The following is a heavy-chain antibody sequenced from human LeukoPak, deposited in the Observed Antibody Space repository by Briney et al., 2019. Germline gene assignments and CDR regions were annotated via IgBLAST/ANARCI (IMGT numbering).Heavy chain of an antibody. CDR3: AKLAVGSLDY. CDR2: ISYDGSNK. V-gene: IGHV3-30*18. J-gene: IGHJ4*02. CDR1: GFTFSSYG. D-gene: IGHD6-19*01. Sequence: GGSLRLSCAASGFTFSSYGMHWVRQAPGKGLEWVAVISYDGSNKYYADSVKGRFTISRDNSKNTLYLQMNSLRAEDTAVYYCAKLAVGSLDYWGQGTLVTVSS.